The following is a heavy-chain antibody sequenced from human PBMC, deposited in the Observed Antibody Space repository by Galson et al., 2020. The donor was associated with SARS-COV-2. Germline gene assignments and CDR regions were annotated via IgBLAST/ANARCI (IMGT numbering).Heavy chain of an antibody. J-gene: IGHJ4*02. CDR2: LRSKANNYAT. V-gene: IGHV3-73*01. Sequence: GESLKISCAASGFVFSGSALHWVRQASGRGLEWVGRLRSKANNYATAYGASVKDRFTIFRDDSKNTAYVEMHNLKTEDTAVYYCTRFVEGANYFDYWGQGALVTVSS. CDR1: GFVFSGSA. D-gene: IGHD1-1*01. CDR3: TRFVEGANYFDY.